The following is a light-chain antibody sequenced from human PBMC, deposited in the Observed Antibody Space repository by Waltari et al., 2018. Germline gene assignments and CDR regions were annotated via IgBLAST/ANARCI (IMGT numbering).Light chain of an antibody. V-gene: IGKV4-1*01. Sequence: DIVMTQSPDSLAVSLGETTTFSCKSTQIVLYSSNNKNYLAWYQQKPGQPPNPLISWASTRESGVPDRFSGSGSGTDFTLTISSLQAEDVAVYYCQQYYSPPFTFGPGTKVEIK. CDR1: QIVLYSSNNKNY. CDR3: QQYYSPPFT. J-gene: IGKJ3*01. CDR2: WAS.